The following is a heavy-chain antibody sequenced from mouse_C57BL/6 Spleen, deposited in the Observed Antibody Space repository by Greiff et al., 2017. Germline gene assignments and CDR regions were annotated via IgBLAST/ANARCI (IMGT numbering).Heavy chain of an antibody. Sequence: VQLVGSGPELVKPGASVKFSCKASGYAISSSWMNWVKQRPGKGLEWIGRIYPGDGDTNYNTKFKGKATLTADTSSSTAYMQLSSLTSEDTAVYFCVSGEYAYWGQGTLVTVSA. CDR3: VSGEYAY. V-gene: IGHV1-82*01. J-gene: IGHJ3*01. CDR1: GYAISSSW. D-gene: IGHD5-1*01. CDR2: IYPGDGDT.